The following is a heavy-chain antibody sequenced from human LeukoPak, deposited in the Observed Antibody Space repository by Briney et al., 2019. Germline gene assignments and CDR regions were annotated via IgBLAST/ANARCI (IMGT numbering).Heavy chain of an antibody. V-gene: IGHV3-7*01. CDR2: VNRDGSET. CDR1: GFALSSHW. J-gene: IGHJ6*02. CDR3: ARDSSVTTDEYYYYYYGMDV. D-gene: IGHD4-17*01. Sequence: GGSLRLSCAASGFALSSHWMTWVRQVPGRGPEWVANVNRDGSETYYLDSVKGRFTISKDNAKNSLYLQMNSLRAEDTAVYYCARDSSVTTDEYYYYYYGMDVWGQGTTVTVSS.